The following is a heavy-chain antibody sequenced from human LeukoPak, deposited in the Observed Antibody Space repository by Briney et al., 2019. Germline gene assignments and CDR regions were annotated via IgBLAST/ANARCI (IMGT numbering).Heavy chain of an antibody. CDR2: IYHSGST. J-gene: IGHJ6*03. Sequence: SETLSLTCTVSGYSISSGYYWGWIRQPPGKGLEWVGSIYHSGSTYYNPSLRSRVTISVDTSKNQFSLLLSSVTAAEPAVYYGATEGAGVEEFLFYYYYSMDVWGKGTTVTVSS. CDR1: GYSISSGYY. V-gene: IGHV4-38-2*02. D-gene: IGHD3-10*01. CDR3: ATEGAGVEEFLFYYYYSMDV.